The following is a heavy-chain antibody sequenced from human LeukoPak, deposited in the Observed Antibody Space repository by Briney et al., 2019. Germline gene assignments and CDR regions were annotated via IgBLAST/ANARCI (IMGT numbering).Heavy chain of an antibody. CDR1: GFTFSSYA. CDR2: ISGSGGST. CDR3: AKDRGGVVPAAMFDP. D-gene: IGHD2-2*01. Sequence: PGGSLRLSCTASGFTFSSYAMTWVRQAPGKGLEWVSAISGSGGSTYYADSVKGRFTISRDNSKNTLYLQMNSLRAEDTAVYYCAKDRGGVVPAAMFDPWGQGTLVTVSS. V-gene: IGHV3-23*01. J-gene: IGHJ5*02.